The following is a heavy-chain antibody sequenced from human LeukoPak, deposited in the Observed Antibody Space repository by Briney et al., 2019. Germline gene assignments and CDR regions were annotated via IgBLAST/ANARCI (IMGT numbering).Heavy chain of an antibody. CDR3: GRDFGLYGTKRSFDI. Sequence: GGSLRLSCAASGFTFSGYYMGWIRQAPGKGLEWVSYISGNGSIIFYADSVKGRFTISRDNAKNSLYLQMNSLRAEDTAVYYCGRDFGLYGTKRSFDIWGQGTMVTVSS. CDR2: ISGNGSII. CDR1: GFTFSGYY. D-gene: IGHD1-7*01. J-gene: IGHJ3*02. V-gene: IGHV3-11*01.